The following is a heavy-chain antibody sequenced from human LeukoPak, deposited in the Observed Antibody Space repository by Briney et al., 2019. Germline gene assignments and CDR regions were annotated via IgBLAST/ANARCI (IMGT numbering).Heavy chain of an antibody. J-gene: IGHJ3*02. V-gene: IGHV4-39*07. Sequence: SETLSLTCTVSGGSINSSSYYWGWIRQPPGNGLEWIANIYYSGSTYYNPSLKSRVTITVDTSKNQFSLKLTSVTAADTAVYYCARGDVFDIWGQGTMVTVSS. CDR3: ARGDVFDI. CDR1: GGSINSSSYY. CDR2: IYYSGST.